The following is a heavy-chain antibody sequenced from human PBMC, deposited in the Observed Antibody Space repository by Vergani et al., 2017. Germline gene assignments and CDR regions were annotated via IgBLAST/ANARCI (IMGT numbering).Heavy chain of an antibody. CDR3: ARWTKGYGTFDY. J-gene: IGHJ4*02. Sequence: QVQLQQWGAGLLKPSETLSLTCAVYGGSFSGYYWSWIRQPPGKGLEWIGEINHSGSTNYNPSLKNRVTISVDTSKNQFSLKLSSVTAADTAVYYCARWTKGYGTFDYGGQGTLVTVSS. D-gene: IGHD5-18*01. V-gene: IGHV4-34*01. CDR2: INHSGST. CDR1: GGSFSGYY.